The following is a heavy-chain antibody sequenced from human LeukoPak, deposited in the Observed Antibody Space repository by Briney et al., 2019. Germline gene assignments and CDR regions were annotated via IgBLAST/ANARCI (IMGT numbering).Heavy chain of an antibody. D-gene: IGHD3-3*01. CDR3: AKASPITIFGVVNLFDY. CDR1: GFTFSSYA. CDR2: ISGSGGST. J-gene: IGHJ4*02. Sequence: GGSLRLSCAASGFTFSSYAMSWVRQAPGKGLEWVSAISGSGGSTYYAGSVKGRFTISRDNSKNTLYLQMNSLRAEDTAVYYCAKASPITIFGVVNLFDYWGQGTLVTVSS. V-gene: IGHV3-23*01.